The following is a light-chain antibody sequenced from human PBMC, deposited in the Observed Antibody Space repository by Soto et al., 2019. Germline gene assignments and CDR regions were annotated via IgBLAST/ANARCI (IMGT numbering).Light chain of an antibody. CDR1: QGIGHC. CDR3: LQDYNYPLT. CDR2: AAS. Sequence: AIQMTQSPPSLSASVGDRVTITCRASQGIGHCLGWYQQKPGKPPKLLIYAASSLKTGVPSRFSGSGSGTDFTLTISSLQPEDVAIYYCLQDYNYPLTFGGGTKVEIK. J-gene: IGKJ4*01. V-gene: IGKV1-6*01.